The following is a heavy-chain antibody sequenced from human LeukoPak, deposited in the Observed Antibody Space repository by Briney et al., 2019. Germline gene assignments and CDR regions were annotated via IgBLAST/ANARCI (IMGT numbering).Heavy chain of an antibody. Sequence: ASVKVSCKASGYTFTSYYMHWVRQAPGQGLEWMGWISAYNGNTNYAQKLQGRVTMTTDTSTSTAYMELRSLRSDDTAVYYCARDYDSGWANWFDPWGQGTLVTVSS. CDR2: ISAYNGNT. J-gene: IGHJ5*02. V-gene: IGHV1-18*04. D-gene: IGHD6-19*01. CDR3: ARDYDSGWANWFDP. CDR1: GYTFTSYY.